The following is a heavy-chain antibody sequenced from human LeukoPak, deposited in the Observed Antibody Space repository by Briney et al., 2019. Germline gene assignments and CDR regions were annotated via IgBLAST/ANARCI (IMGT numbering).Heavy chain of an antibody. Sequence: GGSLRLSCVASVTSGLTRWMSWVRQAPGKGLEWVSGIISTGGSTYYADSVKGRFTISRDNSKSTLSLQMDSLRAEDTAVYYCAKGYSSGWRTYFDYWGQGTLVTVSS. D-gene: IGHD6-19*01. V-gene: IGHV3-23*01. J-gene: IGHJ4*02. CDR1: VTSGLTRW. CDR3: AKGYSSGWRTYFDY. CDR2: IISTGGST.